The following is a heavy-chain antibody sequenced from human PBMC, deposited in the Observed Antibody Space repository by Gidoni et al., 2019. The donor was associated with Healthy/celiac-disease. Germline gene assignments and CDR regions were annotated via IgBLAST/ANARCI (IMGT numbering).Heavy chain of an antibody. CDR3: ARHTRFWSGYYDY. V-gene: IGHV4-59*08. CDR2: IYYSGST. D-gene: IGHD3-3*01. CDR1: GGSISSYY. J-gene: IGHJ4*02. Sequence: QVQLQESGPGLVKPSETLSLTCTVSGGSISSYYWSWIRQPPGKGLEWIGYIYYSGSTNYNPSLKSRVTISVDTSKNQFSLKLSSVTAADTAVYYCARHTRFWSGYYDYWGQGTLVTVSS.